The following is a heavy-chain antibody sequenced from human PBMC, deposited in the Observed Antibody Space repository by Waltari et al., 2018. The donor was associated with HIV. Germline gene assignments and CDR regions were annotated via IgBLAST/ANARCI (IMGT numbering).Heavy chain of an antibody. CDR1: GGSFISSH. D-gene: IGHD3-3*01. V-gene: IGHV4-59*01. J-gene: IGHJ5*02. CDR2: IYYTGRT. Sequence: QVQLQESGPGLVKPSETLSPTCSASGGSFISSHWTWIRQPPGKGLEWIGYIYYTGRTNCNPSLKSRVTISVDTSKNQFSLRLRSVTAADTAVYYCARGLFGVGSNWFDPWGQGILVTVSS. CDR3: ARGLFGVGSNWFDP.